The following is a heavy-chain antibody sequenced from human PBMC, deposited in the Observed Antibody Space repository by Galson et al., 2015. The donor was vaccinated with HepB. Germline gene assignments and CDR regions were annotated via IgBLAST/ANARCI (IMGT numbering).Heavy chain of an antibody. V-gene: IGHV3-30-3*01. J-gene: IGHJ6*02. Sequence: SLRLSCAASGFTFSSYAMHWVRQAPGKGLEWVAVISYDGSNKYYADSVKGRFTISRDNSKNTLYLQMNSLRAEDTAVYYCARDLAAAGTTFAELGLYYYYGMDVWCQGTTVTVSS. CDR2: ISYDGSNK. D-gene: IGHD6-13*01. CDR1: GFTFSSYA. CDR3: ARDLAAAGTTFAELGLYYYYGMDV.